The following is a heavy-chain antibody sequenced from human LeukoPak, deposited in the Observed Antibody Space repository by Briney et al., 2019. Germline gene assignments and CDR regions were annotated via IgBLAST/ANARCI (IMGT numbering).Heavy chain of an antibody. CDR1: GFTFSSYW. D-gene: IGHD6-13*01. J-gene: IGHJ4*02. V-gene: IGHV3-7*01. CDR3: ASLVGSSSWYGGGFDY. Sequence: QPGGSLRLSCAASGFTFSSYWMSWVRQAPGKGLEWVANIKQDGSEKYYVDSVKGRFTISRDNAKNSLYLQMNSLRAEDTAVYYCASLVGSSSWYGGGFDYWGQGTLVTVSS. CDR2: IKQDGSEK.